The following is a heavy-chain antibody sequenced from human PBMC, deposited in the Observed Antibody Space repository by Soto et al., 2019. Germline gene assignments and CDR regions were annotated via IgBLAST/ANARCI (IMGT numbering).Heavy chain of an antibody. Sequence: PVGSLRLSCSVFGFTLSSYAMHWVRQAPGKGLQYVSSISSNGGSTYYADSVKGRFTISRDNSKNTLYLQMSSLRVEDTAVYYCVKDRYVDYWGQGTLVTVSS. V-gene: IGHV3-64D*06. CDR2: ISSNGGST. CDR1: GFTLSSYA. J-gene: IGHJ4*02. CDR3: VKDRYVDY.